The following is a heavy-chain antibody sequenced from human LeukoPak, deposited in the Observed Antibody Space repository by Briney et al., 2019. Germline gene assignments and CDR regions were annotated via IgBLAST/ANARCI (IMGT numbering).Heavy chain of an antibody. CDR3: ARGRALELRGLGTDY. V-gene: IGHV1-2*02. J-gene: IGHJ4*02. D-gene: IGHD1-26*01. CDR1: GYTFTGYY. CDR2: INPNSGGT. Sequence: ASVKVSCKASGYTFTGYYMHWVRQAPGQGLEWMGWINPNSGGTNYAQKLQGRVTMTRDTSISTAYMELSRLRSDDTAVYYCARGRALELRGLGTDYWGQGTLVTVSS.